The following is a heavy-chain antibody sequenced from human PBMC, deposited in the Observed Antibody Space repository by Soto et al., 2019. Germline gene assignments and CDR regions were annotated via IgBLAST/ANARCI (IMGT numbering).Heavy chain of an antibody. CDR2: IYYSGST. CDR1: GGSISSYD. V-gene: IGHV4-59*08. Sequence: PSETLSLTCTVSGGSISSYDWSWIRQPPGKGLEWIGYIYYSGSTNYNPSLKSRVTISVDTSKNQFSLQLSSVTAADTAVYYCARQLATAGAGWFDPWGQGTLVTVSS. CDR3: ARQLATAGAGWFDP. D-gene: IGHD6-13*01. J-gene: IGHJ5*02.